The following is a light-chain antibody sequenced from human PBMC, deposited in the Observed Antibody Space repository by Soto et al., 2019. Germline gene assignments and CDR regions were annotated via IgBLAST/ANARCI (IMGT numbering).Light chain of an antibody. CDR3: QEYSRWPSRT. J-gene: IGKJ1*01. CDR2: GAS. Sequence: ETVMPPSPATLAVSPVERATLSCRASQSVRINVAWYQQKPGQAPRLLVYGASTRASGIPDRFSGSGSGTEFTLTISRLQSEDFAVYYCQEYSRWPSRTFGPGTKVDIK. V-gene: IGKV3-15*01. CDR1: QSVRIN.